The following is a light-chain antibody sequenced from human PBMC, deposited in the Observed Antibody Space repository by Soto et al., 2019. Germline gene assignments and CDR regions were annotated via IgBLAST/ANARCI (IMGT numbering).Light chain of an antibody. CDR1: QSVSSRF. J-gene: IGKJ3*01. V-gene: IGKV3-20*01. Sequence: EIVLTQSPGTLSLSPGERATFSCRTSQSVSSRFLAWYQQKPGQAPRLLIYGASSRATGIPDRFSGSGSGTDFTLTISRLEPEDFAVYYCHYYDDSPPFPFGPGTKADIK. CDR2: GAS. CDR3: HYYDDSPPFP.